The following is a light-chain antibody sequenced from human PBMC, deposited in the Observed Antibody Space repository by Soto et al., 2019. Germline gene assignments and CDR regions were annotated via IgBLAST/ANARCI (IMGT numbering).Light chain of an antibody. J-gene: IGLJ1*01. V-gene: IGLV2-11*01. Sequence: QSALTQPRSLSGSPGQSVTIYCTGTRSDVGSYDYVSWHQQYPGKAPKLMIYDVSKRPSGVPDRFSGSKSGNTASLTISGLQAEDDADYYCCSYAGSYSYVFGTGTRLTVL. CDR2: DVS. CDR1: RSDVGSYDY. CDR3: CSYAGSYSYV.